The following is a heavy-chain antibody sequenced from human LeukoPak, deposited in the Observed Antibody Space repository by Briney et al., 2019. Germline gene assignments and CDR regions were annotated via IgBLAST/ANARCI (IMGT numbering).Heavy chain of an antibody. CDR2: ISYSGGT. Sequence: SETLSLTCTVSGFSIVSFLWSWIRQPPGKSLEWIGYISYSGGTNFNPSLESRVTMSIDTSNNQFSLRLSSVTAADTAVYYCAGRSRSPNRRRATFDYWGQGTLATVSS. D-gene: IGHD3-10*01. V-gene: IGHV4-59*01. CDR3: AGRSRSPNRRRATFDY. J-gene: IGHJ4*01. CDR1: GFSIVSFL.